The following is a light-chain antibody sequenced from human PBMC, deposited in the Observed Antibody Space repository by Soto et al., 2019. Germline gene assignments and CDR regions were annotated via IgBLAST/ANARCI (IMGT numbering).Light chain of an antibody. V-gene: IGLV2-8*01. CDR1: SVDINY. CDR2: EVT. Sequence: QSALTQPPSASGSRGQSVTISCTGTSVDINYVSWFQQHPGKAPKLIICEVTKRPSGVPDRFSGSKSGNTASLTVYGLQDDDEADYSCGSYAGRDIWVFGGGTQLTVL. J-gene: IGLJ3*02. CDR3: GSYAGRDIWV.